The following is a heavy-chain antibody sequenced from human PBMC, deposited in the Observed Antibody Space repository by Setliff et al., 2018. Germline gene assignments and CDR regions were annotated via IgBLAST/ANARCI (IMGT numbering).Heavy chain of an antibody. Sequence: SETLSLTCTVSGGSISSGTYYWSWIRQPAGKGLEWIGRIYTSGSTNYNPSLKSRVTMSLDTSKNQFSLKLTSVTAADTALYYCAKEYVVNSFVSNSHQHYGLDVWGQGTTVTVSS. J-gene: IGHJ6*02. D-gene: IGHD2-21*01. CDR3: AKEYVVNSFVSNSHQHYGLDV. CDR1: GGSISSGTYY. V-gene: IGHV4-61*02. CDR2: IYTSGST.